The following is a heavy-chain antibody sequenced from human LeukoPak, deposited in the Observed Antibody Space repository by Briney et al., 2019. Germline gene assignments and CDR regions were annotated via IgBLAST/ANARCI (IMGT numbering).Heavy chain of an antibody. Sequence: SETLSPTCTVSGDSIFSASYYWGWLRQHPGKGLEWIGFIYYSGNTYYSSSLKSRITISIDTSKNQFSLSLSSVTVADTAVYYCAREGTAHAFDIWGQGTMVTVSS. CDR2: IYYSGNT. V-gene: IGHV4-31*03. D-gene: IGHD3-10*01. CDR3: AREGTAHAFDI. CDR1: GDSIFSASYY. J-gene: IGHJ3*02.